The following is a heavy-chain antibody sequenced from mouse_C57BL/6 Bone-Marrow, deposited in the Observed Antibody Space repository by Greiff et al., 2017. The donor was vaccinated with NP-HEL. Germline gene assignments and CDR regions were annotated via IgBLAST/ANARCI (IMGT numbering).Heavy chain of an antibody. Sequence: VQIQHPGAELVKPGASVKMSCKASGYTFTSYWITWVKQRPGQGLEWIGDIYPGSGSTNYNEKFKSKATLTVDTSSSTAYMQLSSLTSEDSAVYYCARDGGDYAMDYWGQGTSVTVSS. D-gene: IGHD2-3*01. CDR1: GYTFTSYW. V-gene: IGHV1-55*01. CDR2: IYPGSGST. CDR3: ARDGGDYAMDY. J-gene: IGHJ4*01.